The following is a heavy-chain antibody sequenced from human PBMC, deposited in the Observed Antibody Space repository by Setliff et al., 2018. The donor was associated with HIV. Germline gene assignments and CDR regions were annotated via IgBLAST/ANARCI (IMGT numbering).Heavy chain of an antibody. CDR2: ISWAGGSS. CDR1: GFTFDDYA. V-gene: IGHV3-43D*03. J-gene: IGHJ4*02. D-gene: IGHD6-13*01. CDR3: AALGYSSTLNY. Sequence: GGSLRLSCAASGFTFDDYAMHWVRQAPGKGLEWVSFISWAGGSSDYADSVKGRFTISRDNSKSSLFLQMDSLRAEDTSFYYCAALGYSSTLNYWGQGTLVTVSS.